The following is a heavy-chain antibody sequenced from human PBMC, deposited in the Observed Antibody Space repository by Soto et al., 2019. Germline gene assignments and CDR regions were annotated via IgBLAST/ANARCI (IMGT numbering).Heavy chain of an antibody. Sequence: SETLSLTCTVSGGSISSSSYYWGWIRQPPGKGLEWIGSIYYSGSTYYNPSLKSRVTISVDTSKNQFSLKLSSVTAADTAVYYCARHPSIHDYGDYESMADYYYYYMDVWGKGTTVTVSS. CDR3: ARHPSIHDYGDYESMADYYYYYMDV. J-gene: IGHJ6*03. V-gene: IGHV4-39*01. CDR1: GGSISSSSYY. D-gene: IGHD4-17*01. CDR2: IYYSGST.